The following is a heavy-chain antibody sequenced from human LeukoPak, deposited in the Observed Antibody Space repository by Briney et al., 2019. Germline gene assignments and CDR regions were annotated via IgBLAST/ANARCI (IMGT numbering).Heavy chain of an antibody. CDR1: GFTVSNYG. D-gene: IGHD3-9*01. J-gene: IGHJ4*02. CDR3: ASGGYDILTASGH. V-gene: IGHV3-30*02. Sequence: GGSLRLSCAASGFTVSNYGMHWVRQAPGKGLERVAFIRYDGSNKYYVDSVKGRFTISRDNSKNTLYLQMNSLRLEDTAVYYCASGGYDILTASGHWGQGTLVTVSS. CDR2: IRYDGSNK.